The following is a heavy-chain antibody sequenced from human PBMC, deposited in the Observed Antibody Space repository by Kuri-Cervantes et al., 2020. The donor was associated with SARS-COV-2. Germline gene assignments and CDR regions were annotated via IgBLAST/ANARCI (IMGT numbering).Heavy chain of an antibody. J-gene: IGHJ5*02. CDR3: AKWAPSSGYYFKSWFDP. CDR2: ISGSGGNT. CDR1: GFTFSSYS. D-gene: IGHD3-22*01. Sequence: LSLTCAASGFTFSSYSMNWVRQAPGKGLEWVSAISGSGGNTYYADSVKGRFTISRDNSKNTLYLQMNSLRAGDTAVYYCAKWAPSSGYYFKSWFDPWGQGTLVTVSS. V-gene: IGHV3-23*01.